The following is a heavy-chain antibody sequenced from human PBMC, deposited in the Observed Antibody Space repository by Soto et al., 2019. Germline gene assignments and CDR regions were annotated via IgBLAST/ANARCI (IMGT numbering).Heavy chain of an antibody. V-gene: IGHV4-59*08. Sequence: QVQLQESGPGLVKPSETLSLTCTVSGGSISSYYWSWIRQPPGKGLEWIGYIYYSGSTNYNPSLTRRVTISVDTSKNPFSLKLSSVTAADTAVYYCARRWGRSFDYWGQGTLVTVSS. CDR2: IYYSGST. J-gene: IGHJ4*02. D-gene: IGHD2-15*01. CDR1: GGSISSYY. CDR3: ARRWGRSFDY.